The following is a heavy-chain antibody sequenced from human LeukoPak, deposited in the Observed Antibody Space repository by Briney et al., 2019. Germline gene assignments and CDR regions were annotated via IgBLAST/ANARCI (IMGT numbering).Heavy chain of an antibody. CDR3: ARVHTSSAWKFDS. CDR1: GFTFSSYE. V-gene: IGHV3-48*03. CDR2: ISSTGSTI. J-gene: IGHJ4*02. D-gene: IGHD6-19*01. Sequence: GGSLRLSCAASGFTFSSYEMNWVRQAPGKGLEWVSYISSTGSTIYYADSVKGRFTISRDNAKNSLYLQLNSLRAEDTAVYYCARVHTSSAWKFDSWGQGTLVTVSS.